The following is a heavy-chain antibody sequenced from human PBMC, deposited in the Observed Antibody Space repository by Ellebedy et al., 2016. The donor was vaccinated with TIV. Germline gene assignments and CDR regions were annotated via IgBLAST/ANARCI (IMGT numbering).Heavy chain of an antibody. Sequence: ESLKISXAASGFTFSSYAMSWVRQAPGKGLEWVSAISGSGGSTYYADSVKGRFTISRDNSKNMLYLQMNSLRAEDTAVYYCAKGWVAVAGPPSYWGQGTLVTVSS. CDR3: AKGWVAVAGPPSY. CDR2: ISGSGGST. CDR1: GFTFSSYA. D-gene: IGHD6-19*01. J-gene: IGHJ4*02. V-gene: IGHV3-23*01.